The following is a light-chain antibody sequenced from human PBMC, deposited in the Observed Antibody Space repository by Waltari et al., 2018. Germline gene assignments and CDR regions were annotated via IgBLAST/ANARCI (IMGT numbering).Light chain of an antibody. V-gene: IGLV2-23*01. J-gene: IGLJ2*01. Sequence: SALAQPASVSGSPGQSITISCTGTDNDIGAYDLYSWYHHHPDTAPKLIIYDDKKRPSGISDRFSGSKSGNTASLTITGLQTDDEGDYYCCSYAGIRTVIFGGGTKLSVL. CDR1: DNDIGAYDL. CDR2: DDK. CDR3: CSYAGIRTVI.